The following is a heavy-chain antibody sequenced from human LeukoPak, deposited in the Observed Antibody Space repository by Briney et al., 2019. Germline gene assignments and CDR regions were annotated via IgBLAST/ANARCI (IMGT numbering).Heavy chain of an antibody. Sequence: PGESLKISCAASGFTFSSYGMHWVRQAPGKGLEWVAFIRYDGSNKYYADSVKGRFTISRDNSKNTLYLQMNSLRAEDTAVYYCEMTTVTTRRYNWFDPWGQGTLVTVSS. CDR3: EMTTVTTRRYNWFDP. D-gene: IGHD4-17*01. V-gene: IGHV3-30*02. J-gene: IGHJ5*02. CDR1: GFTFSSYG. CDR2: IRYDGSNK.